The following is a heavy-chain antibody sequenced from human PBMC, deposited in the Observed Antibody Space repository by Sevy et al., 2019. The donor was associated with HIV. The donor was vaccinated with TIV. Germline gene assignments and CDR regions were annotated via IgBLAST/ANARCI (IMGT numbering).Heavy chain of an antibody. J-gene: IGHJ6*03. V-gene: IGHV3-11*04. Sequence: GGSLRLSCAASGFTFSDYYMSWIRQAPGKGLEWVSYISSSGSTIYYADSVKGRFTISRDNAKNSLYLQMNSLGAEDTAVYYCARDSGPNYYDSSGYYQPYYYYYYMDVWGKGTTVTVSS. CDR3: ARDSGPNYYDSSGYYQPYYYYYYMDV. CDR1: GFTFSDYY. CDR2: ISSSGSTI. D-gene: IGHD3-22*01.